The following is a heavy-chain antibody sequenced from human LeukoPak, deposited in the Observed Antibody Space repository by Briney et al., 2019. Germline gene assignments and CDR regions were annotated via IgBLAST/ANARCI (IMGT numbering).Heavy chain of an antibody. CDR1: GFMFDDYY. Sequence: GGSLRLSCAASGFMFDDYYLSWIRQAPGKGLEWISFISASGGMMDHADSEKGRFTISRDNAKNSVYLEMNNLRAEDTAVYHCARHMVLSPCDYWGPGTLVTVSS. CDR2: ISASGGMM. J-gene: IGHJ4*02. CDR3: ARHMVLSPCDY. D-gene: IGHD4/OR15-4a*01. V-gene: IGHV3-11*01.